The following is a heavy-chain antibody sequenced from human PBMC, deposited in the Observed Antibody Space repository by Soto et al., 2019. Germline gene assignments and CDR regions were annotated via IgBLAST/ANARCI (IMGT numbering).Heavy chain of an antibody. CDR1: GYTFTSYY. J-gene: IGHJ4*02. CDR3: ARSLYCSSTSCQKSNYYFDY. D-gene: IGHD2-2*01. CDR2: INPSGGST. Sequence: PSVKVSCKASGYTFTSYYMHWVRQAPGQGLEWMGIINPSGGSTSYAQKFQGRVTMTRDTSTSTVYMELSSLRSEDTAVYYCARSLYCSSTSCQKSNYYFDYWGQGPLVTVSS. V-gene: IGHV1-46*03.